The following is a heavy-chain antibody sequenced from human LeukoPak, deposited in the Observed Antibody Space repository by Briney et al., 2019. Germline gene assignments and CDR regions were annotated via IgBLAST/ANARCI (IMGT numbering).Heavy chain of an antibody. V-gene: IGHV1-2*06. D-gene: IGHD4-17*01. J-gene: IGHJ4*02. CDR1: GGTFSSYA. Sequence: ASVKVSCKASGGTFSSYAISWVRQAPGQGLEWMGRINPNSGGTNYAQKFQGRVTMTRDTSISAAYMELSRLRSDDTAVYYCARADYGDYAFDYWGQGTLVTVSS. CDR3: ARADYGDYAFDY. CDR2: INPNSGGT.